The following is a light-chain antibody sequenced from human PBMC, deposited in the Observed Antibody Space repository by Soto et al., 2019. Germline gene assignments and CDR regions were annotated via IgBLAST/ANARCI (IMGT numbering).Light chain of an antibody. V-gene: IGLV2-14*03. CDR2: DVS. Sequence: QSVLPQPASVSGSPGQSITISCTGTSSDVGGNKYVSWYQQYPGKAPKLMICDVSNRPSGVSNRFSGSKSGNTASLTISGLQAEDEADYYCSAFTGTSHVFGTGTKVTVL. J-gene: IGLJ1*01. CDR1: SSDVGGNKY. CDR3: SAFTGTSHV.